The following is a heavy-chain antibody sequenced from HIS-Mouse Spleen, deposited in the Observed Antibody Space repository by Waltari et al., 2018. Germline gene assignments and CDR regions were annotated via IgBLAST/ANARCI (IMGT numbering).Heavy chain of an antibody. D-gene: IGHD1-7*01. J-gene: IGHJ3*02. CDR3: ASVSDLGGTRAFDI. CDR2: IYYSGST. CDR1: GGPISSSSYY. Sequence: QLQLQESGPGLVKPSETLSLTCTVSGGPISSSSYYWGWIRPPPGKGLEWIGSIYYSGSTYYNPSLKSRVTISVDTSKNQFSLKLSSVTAADTAVYYCASVSDLGGTRAFDIWGQGTMVTVSS. V-gene: IGHV4-39*07.